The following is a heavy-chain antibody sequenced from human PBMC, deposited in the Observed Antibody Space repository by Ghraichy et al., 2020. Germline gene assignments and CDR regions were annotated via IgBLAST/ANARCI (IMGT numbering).Heavy chain of an antibody. J-gene: IGHJ4*02. CDR3: ARVGCIGGSCYPPHYFDY. D-gene: IGHD2-15*01. CDR1: GFTFSSYW. CDR2: IRQDGDEI. Sequence: GSLRLSCAASGFTFSSYWMSWVRQAPGKGLEWVANIRQDGDEIYYGDSVKGRFTISRDNAKNSLYLQMNSLRAEDTAVYYCARVGCIGGSCYPPHYFDYWGQGTLVTVSS. V-gene: IGHV3-7*01.